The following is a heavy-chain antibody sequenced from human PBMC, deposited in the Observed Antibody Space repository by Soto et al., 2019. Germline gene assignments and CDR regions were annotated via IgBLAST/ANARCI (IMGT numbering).Heavy chain of an antibody. CDR2: ISYDGSNK. Sequence: QVQLVESGGGVVQPGRSLRLSCAASGFTFRGYAMHWVRQAPGKGRECVAVISYDGSNKFYRDYVKGRFTISRDNYKNTLYLQINSLRYEDTAVYYCARGDREDIAVVIGARPGEYGVDVWGQGTTVTVSS. J-gene: IGHJ6*02. CDR3: ARGDREDIAVVIGARPGEYGVDV. D-gene: IGHD2-15*01. V-gene: IGHV3-30-3*01. CDR1: GFTFRGYA.